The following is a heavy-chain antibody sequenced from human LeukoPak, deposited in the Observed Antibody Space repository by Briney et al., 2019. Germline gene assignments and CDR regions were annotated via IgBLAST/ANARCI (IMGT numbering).Heavy chain of an antibody. Sequence: GGSLRLSCAASGFTFSSFGMHWVRQAPGKGLEWVAVISYHGSDKYYADTVKGRFTISRDNAKNTLYLQMNSLRVEDTAVYYCAKDPTGYNEPLPFDYWGQGTLVTVSS. CDR1: GFTFSSFG. D-gene: IGHD5-24*01. CDR3: AKDPTGYNEPLPFDY. CDR2: ISYHGSDK. V-gene: IGHV3-30*18. J-gene: IGHJ4*02.